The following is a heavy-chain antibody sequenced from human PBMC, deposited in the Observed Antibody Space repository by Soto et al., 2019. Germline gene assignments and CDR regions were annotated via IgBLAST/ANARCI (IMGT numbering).Heavy chain of an antibody. V-gene: IGHV3-74*01. CDR2: INSDGSST. Sequence: EVQLVESRGGLVQPGGSLRLSCAASGFTISSYWMHWVRQAPGKGLVWVSRINSDGSSTSYADSVKGRFTISRDNAKNTLYLQMNSLRAEDTAVYYCARGWDSSGSFDYWGQGTLVTVSS. J-gene: IGHJ4*02. D-gene: IGHD3-22*01. CDR1: GFTISSYW. CDR3: ARGWDSSGSFDY.